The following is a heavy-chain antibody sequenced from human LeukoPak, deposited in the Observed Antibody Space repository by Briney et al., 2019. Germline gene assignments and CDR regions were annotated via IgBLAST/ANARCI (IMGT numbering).Heavy chain of an antibody. V-gene: IGHV1-69*05. CDR1: GGTFISYA. J-gene: IGHJ3*02. CDR3: ARRGWAYYYDSSAFGAFDI. CDR2: IIPIFGTA. Sequence: ASAKVSCKASGGTFISYAISWVRQAPGQGLEWMGRIIPIFGTANYAQKFQGRVTITTDESTSTAYMELSGLRSEDTAVYYCARRGWAYYYDSSAFGAFDIWGQGTMVTVSS. D-gene: IGHD3-22*01.